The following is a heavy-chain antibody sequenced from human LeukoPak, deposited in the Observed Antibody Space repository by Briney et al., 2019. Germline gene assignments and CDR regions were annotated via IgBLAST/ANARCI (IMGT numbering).Heavy chain of an antibody. CDR1: GFTFSSYS. V-gene: IGHV3-21*01. CDR3: AREGRGHWFDP. Sequence: GGSLRLSCAASGFTFSSYSMNWVRQAPGKGLEWVSSISSSSSSYIYYADSVRGRFTISRDNAKNSLYLQMNSLRAEDTAVYYCAREGRGHWFDPWGQGTLVTVSS. CDR2: ISSSSSSYI. J-gene: IGHJ5*02.